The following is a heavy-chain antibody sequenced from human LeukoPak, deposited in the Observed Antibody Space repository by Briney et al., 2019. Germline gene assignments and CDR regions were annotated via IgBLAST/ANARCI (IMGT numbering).Heavy chain of an antibody. Sequence: PGTSLRLSCAASGFTFSSHAMHWVRQAPGKGLEWVAVVSYDGTYTYYADSVKGQFTISRDNSRNTLYLQMNSLRTEDTSVYYCARDRGYCTGGTCYSGNDYWGQGALLTVSS. CDR1: GFTFSSHA. J-gene: IGHJ4*02. V-gene: IGHV3-30*04. CDR3: ARDRGYCTGGTCYSGNDY. D-gene: IGHD2-15*01. CDR2: VSYDGTYT.